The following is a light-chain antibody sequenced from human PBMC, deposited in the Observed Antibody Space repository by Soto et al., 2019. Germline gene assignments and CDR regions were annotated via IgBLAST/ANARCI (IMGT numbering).Light chain of an antibody. CDR1: QSVSFSY. V-gene: IGKV3-20*01. Sequence: EIVLTQSPGTLSLSPGERATLSCRASQSVSFSYLAWYQQKPGQAPRLLIYGASSRATGIPARFSGSGSGTDFTLTISRLEPEDFAVYYCQQYGSSPPWTFGQGTKVEIK. CDR3: QQYGSSPPWT. J-gene: IGKJ1*01. CDR2: GAS.